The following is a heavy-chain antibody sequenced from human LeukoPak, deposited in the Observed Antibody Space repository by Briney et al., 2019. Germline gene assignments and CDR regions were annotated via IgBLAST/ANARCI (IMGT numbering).Heavy chain of an antibody. Sequence: GGSLRLSCAASGFTFSSYGMHWVRQAPGKGLEWVAVIWYDGSNKYYADSVKGRFTISRDNSMNTLYLQMNSLRAEDTAVYYCASSKGYSYGYAADYWGQGTLVTVSS. J-gene: IGHJ4*02. CDR2: IWYDGSNK. V-gene: IGHV3-33*01. CDR3: ASSKGYSYGYAADY. CDR1: GFTFSSYG. D-gene: IGHD5-18*01.